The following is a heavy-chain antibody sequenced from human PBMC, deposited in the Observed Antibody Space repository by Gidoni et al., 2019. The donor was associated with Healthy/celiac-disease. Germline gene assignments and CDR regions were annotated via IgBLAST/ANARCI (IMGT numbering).Heavy chain of an antibody. V-gene: IGHV3-74*01. Sequence: EVQLVESGGGFVQPGGSLRLSCAASGFTFSSYWMHWVRQAPGKGLVWVSRINSDGSSTSYADSVKGRFTISRDNAKNTLYLQMNSLRAEDTAVYYCARSPGIAVAAPDYWGQGTLVTVSS. CDR2: INSDGSST. CDR1: GFTFSSYW. CDR3: ARSPGIAVAAPDY. D-gene: IGHD6-19*01. J-gene: IGHJ4*02.